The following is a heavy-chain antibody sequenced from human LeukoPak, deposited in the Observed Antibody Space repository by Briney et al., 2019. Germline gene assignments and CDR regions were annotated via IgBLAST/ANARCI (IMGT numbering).Heavy chain of an antibody. V-gene: IGHV3-30*18. CDR3: AKERELFLYYYYYYYMDV. CDR1: GFTFSNYW. D-gene: IGHD3-10*01. CDR2: ISYDGSNK. J-gene: IGHJ6*03. Sequence: GGSLRLSCAASGFTFSNYWMSWVRQAPGKGLEWVAVISYDGSNKYYADSVKGRFTISRDNSKNTLYLQMNSLRAEDTAVYYCAKERELFLYYYYYYYMDVWGKGTTVTISS.